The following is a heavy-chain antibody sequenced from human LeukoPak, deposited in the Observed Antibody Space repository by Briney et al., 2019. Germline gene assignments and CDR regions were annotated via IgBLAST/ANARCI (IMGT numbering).Heavy chain of an antibody. CDR1: GFTFSSYG. Sequence: GGSLRLSCAAPGFTFSSYGMHWVRRAPGKGLEWVAFIRFDGSNKYYADSVRGRFTVSRDNSKSTVYLQMNSLRTEDTAIYYCAKDYGSYSYFDYWGQGALVAVSS. CDR3: AKDYGSYSYFDY. J-gene: IGHJ4*02. D-gene: IGHD1-26*01. CDR2: IRFDGSNK. V-gene: IGHV3-30*02.